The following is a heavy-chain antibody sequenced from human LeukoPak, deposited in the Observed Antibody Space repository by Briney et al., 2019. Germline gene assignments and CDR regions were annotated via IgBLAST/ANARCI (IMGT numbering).Heavy chain of an antibody. J-gene: IGHJ4*02. V-gene: IGHV4-34*01. CDR1: GGSFSGYY. CDR2: INHSGST. Sequence: SETLSLTCAVYGGSFSGYYWSWIRQPPGKGLEWIGEINHSGSTNYNPSLKSRVTISVDTSKNQFSLKLSSVTAADTAVYYCARVLGKIMTTVTTIDYWGQGTLVTVSS. D-gene: IGHD4-17*01. CDR3: ARVLGKIMTTVTTIDY.